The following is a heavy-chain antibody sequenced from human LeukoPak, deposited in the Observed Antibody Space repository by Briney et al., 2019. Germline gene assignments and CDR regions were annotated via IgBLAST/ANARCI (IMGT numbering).Heavy chain of an antibody. CDR2: IYYSGST. CDR1: GGSISSSSYY. J-gene: IGHJ5*02. D-gene: IGHD1-1*01. CDR3: ARPVPSRLGWFDP. V-gene: IGHV4-39*01. Sequence: SETLSLTCTVSGGSISSSSYYWGWSRQPPGKGLEWIGSIYYSGSTYYNPSLKSRVTISVDTSKNQFSLRLSSVTAADTAVYYCARPVPSRLGWFDPWGQGTLVTVSS.